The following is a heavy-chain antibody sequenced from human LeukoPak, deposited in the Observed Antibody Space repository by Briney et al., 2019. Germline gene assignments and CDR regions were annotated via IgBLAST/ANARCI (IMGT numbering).Heavy chain of an antibody. V-gene: IGHV3-30-3*01. D-gene: IGHD1-1*01. CDR2: ISYDGSNK. CDR3: ARETGQLSDY. J-gene: IGHJ4*02. CDR1: GFTFSSYA. Sequence: GGSLRLSCAASGFTFSSYAMHWVRQAPGKGLEWVAVISYDGSNKYHTDSVKGRFTISRDNSKNTLYLQMNSLRGEDTAVYYCARETGQLSDYWGQGTLVTVSS.